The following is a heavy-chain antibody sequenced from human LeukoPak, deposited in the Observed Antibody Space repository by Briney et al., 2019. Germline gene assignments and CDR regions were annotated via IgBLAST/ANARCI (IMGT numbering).Heavy chain of an antibody. CDR1: GFSFREHW. CDR3: ARGQGIAVAGK. J-gene: IGHJ4*02. Sequence: PGGSLRLSCTVSGFSFREHWMSWIRQPPGKGLEWIGYIYYSGSTNYNPSLKSRVTISVDTSKNQFSLKLSSVTAADTAVYYCARGQGIAVAGKWGQGTLVTVSS. D-gene: IGHD6-19*01. V-gene: IGHV4-59*11. CDR2: IYYSGST.